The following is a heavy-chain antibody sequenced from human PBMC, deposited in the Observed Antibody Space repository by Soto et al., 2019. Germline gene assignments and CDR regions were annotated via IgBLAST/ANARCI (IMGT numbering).Heavy chain of an antibody. CDR1: GGSFSGYY. V-gene: IGHV4-34*01. J-gene: IGHJ6*02. CDR2: INHSGST. D-gene: IGHD6-13*01. CDR3: ARRKIAAAGIPYYYYYGMDV. Sequence: TSETLSLTCAVYGGSFSGYYWSWIRQPPGKGLEWIGEINHSGSTNYNPSLKSRVTISVDTSKNQFSLKLSSVTAADTAVYYCARRKIAAAGIPYYYYYGMDVWGQGTTVTVSS.